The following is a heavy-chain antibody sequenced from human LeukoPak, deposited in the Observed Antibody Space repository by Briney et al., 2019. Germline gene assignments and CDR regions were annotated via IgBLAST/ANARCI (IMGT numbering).Heavy chain of an antibody. V-gene: IGHV3-23*01. J-gene: IGHJ4*02. CDR1: GFTFSSYA. D-gene: IGHD3-10*01. CDR2: ISGSGGNT. Sequence: GGSLRLSCAASGFTFSSYAMNWVRQAPGKGLEWVSVISGSGGNTYYADSVKGRFTISRDNSKNTLYLQMNSLRVEDTAVYYCARVVPPTDYGSGSYFWDPYYFDYWGQGTLVTVSS. CDR3: ARVVPPTDYGSGSYFWDPYYFDY.